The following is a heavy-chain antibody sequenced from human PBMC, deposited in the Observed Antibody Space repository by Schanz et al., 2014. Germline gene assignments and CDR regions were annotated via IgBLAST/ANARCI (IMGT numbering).Heavy chain of an antibody. CDR2: INSDGSTT. CDR3: ARPLGPNYYYYGLDV. V-gene: IGHV3-74*02. J-gene: IGHJ6*02. Sequence: QLVESGGGLVKPGGSLRLSCATSGFNLRSYSMNWVRQAPGKGLVWVSRINSDGSTTIYADSVKGRFTISRDNAKNTLYLQMNSLRAEDTAVYYCARPLGPNYYYYGLDVWGQGTTVTVSS. CDR1: GFNLRSYS.